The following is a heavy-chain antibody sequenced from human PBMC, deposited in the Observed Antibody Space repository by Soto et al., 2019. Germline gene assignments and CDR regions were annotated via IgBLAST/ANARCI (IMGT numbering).Heavy chain of an antibody. CDR1: GYPVTAYY. J-gene: IGHJ3*02. D-gene: IGHD3-3*01. CDR2: INPATGAA. V-gene: IGHV1-2*02. Sequence: QLHLVQSGAVVKKPGASVTVSCSASGYPVTAYYMHWVRQAPGRGLEWMGGINPATGAAKYTQTFQGRVTMTRETSPSTGFMEPGGLTSEDTAVFYWARGGGVGVAGSAAFDMWGQGTLVTVSS. CDR3: ARGGGVGVAGSAAFDM.